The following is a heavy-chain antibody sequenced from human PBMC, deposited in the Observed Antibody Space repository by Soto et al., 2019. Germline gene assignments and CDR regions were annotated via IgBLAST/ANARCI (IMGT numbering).Heavy chain of an antibody. V-gene: IGHV4-34*01. CDR3: ARVGMVRGVIIRTSLSGMDV. D-gene: IGHD3-10*01. Sequence: LEILSLTCAVYGGSFSGYCWSWIRQPPEKGLKRIGEINHSGSTNYNPSLKSRVNISVDTSKNQFSLKLSSVTAADTAVYYCARVGMVRGVIIRTSLSGMDVWGQGTTVTVSS. CDR1: GGSFSGYC. J-gene: IGHJ6*02. CDR2: INHSGST.